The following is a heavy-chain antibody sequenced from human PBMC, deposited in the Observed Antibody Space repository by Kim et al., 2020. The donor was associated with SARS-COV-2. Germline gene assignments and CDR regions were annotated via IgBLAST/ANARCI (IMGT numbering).Heavy chain of an antibody. CDR2: GTA. J-gene: IGHJ4*02. CDR3: ARRTVTTDY. V-gene: IGHV1-69*01. D-gene: IGHD4-17*01. Sequence: GTANYAQKFQGRVTITADEATSTAYMELSSLRSEDTAVYYCARRTVTTDYWGQGTLVTVSS.